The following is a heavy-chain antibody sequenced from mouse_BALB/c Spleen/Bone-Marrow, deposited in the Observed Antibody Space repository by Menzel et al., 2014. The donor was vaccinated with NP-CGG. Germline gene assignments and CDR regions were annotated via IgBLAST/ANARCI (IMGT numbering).Heavy chain of an antibody. CDR1: GFNIKDTY. D-gene: IGHD1-1*01. J-gene: IGHJ2*01. CDR2: IDPANGNT. Sequence: EAQLQQSGAELVKPGASVKLSCTASGFNIKDTYMHWVKQRPEQGLEWIGRIDPANGNTKYDPKFQGKATITADTSSNTAYLQLSSLTSEDTAVYYCARYSYGSRGYYFDYWGQGTTLTVSS. CDR3: ARYSYGSRGYYFDY. V-gene: IGHV14-3*02.